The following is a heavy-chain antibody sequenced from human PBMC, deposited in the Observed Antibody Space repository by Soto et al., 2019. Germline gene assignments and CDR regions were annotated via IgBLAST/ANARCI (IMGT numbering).Heavy chain of an antibody. CDR3: ARGIVLVPAAAPYYYYGMDV. D-gene: IGHD2-2*01. CDR2: IYYSGST. J-gene: IGHJ6*02. CDR1: GGSISSSSYY. V-gene: IGHV4-39*07. Sequence: SETLSLTCTVSGGSISSSSYYWGWIRQPPGKGLEWIGSIYYSGSTNYKPSLKSRVTISVDTSKNQFSLKLSSVTAADTAVYYCARGIVLVPAAAPYYYYGMDVWGQGTTVTRLL.